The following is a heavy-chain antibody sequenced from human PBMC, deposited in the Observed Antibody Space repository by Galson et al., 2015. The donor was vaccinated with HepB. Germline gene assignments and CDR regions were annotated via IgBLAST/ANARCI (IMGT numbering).Heavy chain of an antibody. D-gene: IGHD4-17*01. CDR3: ARVSVDGDHEANWYFDL. Sequence: SLRLSCAASGFTFSDYYMSWIRQAPGKDLEWVSYISTSSSYTNYADSVKGRFTISRDNAKNSLYLQMNSLRAEDTAVYYCARVSVDGDHEANWYFDLWGRGTLVTVSS. J-gene: IGHJ2*01. CDR1: GFTFSDYY. V-gene: IGHV3-11*06. CDR2: ISTSSSYT.